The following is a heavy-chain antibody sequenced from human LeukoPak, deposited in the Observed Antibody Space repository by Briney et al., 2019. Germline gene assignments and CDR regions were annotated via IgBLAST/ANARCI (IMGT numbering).Heavy chain of an antibody. CDR1: GFTFSSYA. J-gene: IGHJ3*02. CDR3: AKPPYYYDSSGHI. D-gene: IGHD3-22*01. V-gene: IGHV3-23*01. Sequence: GGSLRLPCAASGFTFSSYAMSWVRQAPGKGLEWVSAISGSGGSTYYADSVKGRFTISRDNSKNTLYLQMNSLRAEDTAVYYCAKPPYYYDSSGHIWGQGTMVTVSS. CDR2: ISGSGGST.